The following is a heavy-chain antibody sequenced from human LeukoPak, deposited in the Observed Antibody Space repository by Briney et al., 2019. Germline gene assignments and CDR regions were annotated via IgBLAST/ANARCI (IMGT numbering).Heavy chain of an antibody. J-gene: IGHJ4*02. CDR2: ISYDGSNK. V-gene: IGHV3-30-3*01. CDR3: AKDSWVPDYYDSSGYLLY. Sequence: GGSLRLSCAASGFTFSSYAMHWVRQAPGKGLEWVGIISYDGSNKYYADSVKGRFTISRDNSKNTLYLQMNSLRAEDTAVYYCAKDSWVPDYYDSSGYLLYWGQGTLVTVSS. D-gene: IGHD3-22*01. CDR1: GFTFSSYA.